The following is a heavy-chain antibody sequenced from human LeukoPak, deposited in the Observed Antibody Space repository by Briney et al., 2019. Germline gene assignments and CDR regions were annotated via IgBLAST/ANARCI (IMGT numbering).Heavy chain of an antibody. J-gene: IGHJ4*02. CDR2: MNPNGGNT. CDR1: GYTFTSYD. Sequence: ASVKVSCKASGYTFTSYDINWVRQATGQGLEWVGWMNPNGGNTGYAQKFQGRVTITRNTSISTAYMELSSLRSEDTAVYYCARGRAIFGVVIQFDYWGQGTLVTVSS. CDR3: ARGRAIFGVVIQFDY. V-gene: IGHV1-8*03. D-gene: IGHD3-3*01.